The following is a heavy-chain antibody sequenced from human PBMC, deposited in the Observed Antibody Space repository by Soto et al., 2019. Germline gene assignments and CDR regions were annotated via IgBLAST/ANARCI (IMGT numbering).Heavy chain of an antibody. CDR2: ISYDGSNK. Sequence: GGSLRLSCAAPGFTFSSYGMHWVRQAPGKGLEWVAVISYDGSNKYYADSVKGRFAISRDNSKNTLYLQMNSLRAEDTAVYYCAKDGRTYYDFWSGYFPFDYWGQGTLVTVSS. V-gene: IGHV3-30*18. D-gene: IGHD3-3*01. J-gene: IGHJ4*02. CDR3: AKDGRTYYDFWSGYFPFDY. CDR1: GFTFSSYG.